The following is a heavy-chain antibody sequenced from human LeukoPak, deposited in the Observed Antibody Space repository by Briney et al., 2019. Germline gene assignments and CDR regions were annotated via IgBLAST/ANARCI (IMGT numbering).Heavy chain of an antibody. CDR2: ISPDDSDT. D-gene: IGHD4-17*01. V-gene: IGHV5-51*01. Sequence: GESLKISCKGSGYRFTDYWIGWVRQVPGKGLEWMGMISPDDSDTRDSPSYSPSFQGQVTISTDESISTAYLQWSSLKASDTAIYYCARYRGHYVSLPSPFDYWGQGTLVTVPS. CDR3: ARYRGHYVSLPSPFDY. J-gene: IGHJ4*02. CDR1: GYRFTDYW.